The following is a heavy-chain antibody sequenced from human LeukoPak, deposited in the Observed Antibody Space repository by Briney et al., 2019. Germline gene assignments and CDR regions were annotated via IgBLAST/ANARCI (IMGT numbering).Heavy chain of an antibody. CDR1: GFTFSSYS. J-gene: IGHJ4*02. D-gene: IGHD1-26*01. Sequence: PGGSLRLSCAASGFTFSSYSMNWVRQAPGKGPEWVSYISSSSSTIYYADSVKGRFTISRDNAKNSLYLQMNSLRAEDTAVYYCARGGSSGSYDYWGQGTLVTVSS. CDR2: ISSSSSTI. V-gene: IGHV3-48*04. CDR3: ARGGSSGSYDY.